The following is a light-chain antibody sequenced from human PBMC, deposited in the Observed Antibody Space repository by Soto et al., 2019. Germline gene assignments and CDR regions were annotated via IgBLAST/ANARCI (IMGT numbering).Light chain of an antibody. V-gene: IGLV1-40*01. CDR3: QSYDSSLSGFYV. Sequence: QSALTQPPSVSAAPGQKVTMSCSGGSSNIGNYYVSWHQQLPGTAPKLLIYENDKRPSGVPDRFSGSKSGTSASLAITGLQAEDEADYYCQSYDSSLSGFYVFGTGTKVTVL. CDR2: END. J-gene: IGLJ1*01. CDR1: SSNIGNYY.